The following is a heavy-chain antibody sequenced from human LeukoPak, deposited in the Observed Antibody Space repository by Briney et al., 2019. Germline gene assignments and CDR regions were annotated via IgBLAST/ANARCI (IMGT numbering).Heavy chain of an antibody. CDR1: GGSFSGYY. Sequence: PSETLSLTCAVYGGSFSGYYWSWIRQPPGKGLEWIGETNHSGSTNYNPSLKSRVTISVDTSKNQFSLKLSSVTAADTAVYYCARVEMATLDYWGQGTLVTVSS. CDR3: ARVEMATLDY. CDR2: TNHSGST. J-gene: IGHJ4*02. D-gene: IGHD5-24*01. V-gene: IGHV4-34*01.